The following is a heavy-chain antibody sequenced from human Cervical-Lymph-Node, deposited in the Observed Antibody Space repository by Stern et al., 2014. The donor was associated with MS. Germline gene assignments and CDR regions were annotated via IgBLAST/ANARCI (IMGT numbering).Heavy chain of an antibody. CDR3: AHSRVKYCRGGTCYSSLFDY. D-gene: IGHD2-15*01. J-gene: IGHJ4*02. V-gene: IGHV2-5*02. CDR1: GFSVATAGVG. Sequence: EESGPTLVKPTQTVTLTCTLSGFSVATAGVGVGWIRQPPGKALEWLAALYLDDDKLYSPSLKNRLTIIKDTSKNQVVLTMTNVDPVDTATYYCAHSRVKYCRGGTCYSSLFDYWGQGTLVTVSS. CDR2: LYLDDDK.